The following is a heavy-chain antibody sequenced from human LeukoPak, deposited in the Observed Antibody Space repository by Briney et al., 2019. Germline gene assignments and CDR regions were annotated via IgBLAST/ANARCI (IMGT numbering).Heavy chain of an antibody. CDR1: GFTFSSYG. CDR3: AKDPYSNYDPYYFEY. Sequence: PGRSLRLSCAASGFTFSSYGMHWVRQAPGKGLEWVAFVRFDGSHQYYADSVKGRFIISRDNSKNTLFLQMDSLRAEDTAVYYCAKDPYSNYDPYYFEYWGQGTLVTVSS. V-gene: IGHV3-30*02. J-gene: IGHJ4*02. CDR2: VRFDGSHQ. D-gene: IGHD4-11*01.